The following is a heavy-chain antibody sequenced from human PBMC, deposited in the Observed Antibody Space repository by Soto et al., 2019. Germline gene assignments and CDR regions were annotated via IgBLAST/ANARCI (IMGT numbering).Heavy chain of an antibody. V-gene: IGHV3-33*01. Sequence: PGGSLRLSCAASGFTFSSYGMHWVRQAPGKGLEWVAVIWYDGSNKYYADSVKGRFTISRDNSKNTLYLQMNSLRAEDTAVYYCARDRLSIAAESLDFQFDYWGQGTLVTVSS. CDR1: GFTFSSYG. J-gene: IGHJ4*02. CDR2: IWYDGSNK. CDR3: ARDRLSIAAESLDFQFDY. D-gene: IGHD6-13*01.